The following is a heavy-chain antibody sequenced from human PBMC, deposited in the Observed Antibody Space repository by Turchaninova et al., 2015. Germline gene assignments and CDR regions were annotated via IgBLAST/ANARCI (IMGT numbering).Heavy chain of an antibody. CDR3: TTDAVRGDIGPGY. J-gene: IGHJ4*02. CDR1: GFIFGSGW. Sequence: EVQLVESGGGLVRPGGSLRLSCAASGFIFGSGWRTWVRQAPGKGLEWVGRIKSKSDGGTTDYAAPVKGRFTISRDDSKNTLYLQMNSLKTEDTVVYYCTTDAVRGDIGPGYWGQGTLVTVSS. V-gene: IGHV3-15*01. CDR2: IKSKSDGGTT. D-gene: IGHD2-15*01.